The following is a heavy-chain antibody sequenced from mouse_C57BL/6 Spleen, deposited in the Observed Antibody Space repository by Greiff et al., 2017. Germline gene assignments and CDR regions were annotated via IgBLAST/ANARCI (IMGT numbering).Heavy chain of an antibody. J-gene: IGHJ2*01. CDR1: GFTFSDYG. CDR2: ISSGSSTI. V-gene: IGHV5-17*01. CDR3: ARPKTGEGELCY. Sequence: EVQVVESGGGLVKPGGSLTLSCAASGFTFSDYGMHWVRQAPEKGLEWVAYISSGSSTIYYEDTVKGRFTTTSDNAQNTLFLHMTSLRSEDTAMYYCARPKTGEGELCYWGQGPTLTVSS. D-gene: IGHD4-1*01.